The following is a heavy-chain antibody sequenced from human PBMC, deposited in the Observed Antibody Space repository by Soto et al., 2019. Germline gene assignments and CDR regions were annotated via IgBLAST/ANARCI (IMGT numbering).Heavy chain of an antibody. CDR3: ARAYSGYEVVTFDI. CDR2: INHSGST. V-gene: IGHV4-34*01. CDR1: GGSFSGYY. D-gene: IGHD5-12*01. Sequence: PSETLSLTCAVYGGSFSGYYWSWIRQPPGKGLEWIGEINHSGSTNYNPSLKSRVTISVDTSKNQFSLKLSSVTAADTAVYYCARAYSGYEVVTFDIWGQGTMVTVSS. J-gene: IGHJ3*02.